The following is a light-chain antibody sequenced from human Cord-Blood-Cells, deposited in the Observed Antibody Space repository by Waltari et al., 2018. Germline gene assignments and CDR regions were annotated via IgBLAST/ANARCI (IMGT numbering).Light chain of an antibody. CDR2: DDS. Sequence: SYVLTQPPSVSVAPGKTARITCGGNNIGSKSVHWYQQKPGKAPVLGVYDDSDRPSGIPERSSGSNVGNLSTLTISVVEAGEEADYYCQVWDSSSDHPVFGGGTKLTVL. CDR1: NIGSKS. V-gene: IGLV3-21*03. J-gene: IGLJ2*01. CDR3: QVWDSSSDHPV.